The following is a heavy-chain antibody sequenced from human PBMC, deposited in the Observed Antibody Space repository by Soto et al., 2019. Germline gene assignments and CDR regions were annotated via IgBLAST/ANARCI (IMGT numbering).Heavy chain of an antibody. CDR1: GGTFSSYA. D-gene: IGHD6-13*01. V-gene: IGHV1-69*06. J-gene: IGHJ4*02. CDR2: IIPIFGTA. CDR3: ASPPVVYIYSSSWNYFDY. Sequence: QVQLVQSGAEVKKPGSSVKVSCKASGGTFSSYAISWVRQAPGQGLEWMGGIIPIFGTANYAQKFQGRVTITADKDTSTAYMELSSLRSEDTAVYYCASPPVVYIYSSSWNYFDYWGQGTLVTVSS.